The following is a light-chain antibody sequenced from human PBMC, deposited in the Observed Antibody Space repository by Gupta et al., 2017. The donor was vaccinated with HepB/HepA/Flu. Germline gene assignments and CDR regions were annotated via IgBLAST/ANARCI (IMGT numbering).Light chain of an antibody. CDR1: RSVLYSSDNKNY. V-gene: IGKV4-1*01. J-gene: IGKJ2*01. CDR3: QQYYSGPQT. CDR2: WAS. Sequence: DIVMTQSPDSLAVSLGERATINCKSSRSVLYSSDNKNYLAWYQQKPGQPPKLPIYWASTRESGVPDRFSGGGSGTEFTLTISSLQAEDVAVYYCQQYYSGPQTFGQGTKLEIK.